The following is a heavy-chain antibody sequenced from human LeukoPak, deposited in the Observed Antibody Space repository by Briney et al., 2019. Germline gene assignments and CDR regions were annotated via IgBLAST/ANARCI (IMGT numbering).Heavy chain of an antibody. CDR2: ISSNGDST. CDR1: GFTFSNYA. J-gene: IGHJ4*02. CDR3: ARDYCSGGSCPADY. Sequence: PGGSLRLSCAASGFTFSNYAMHWVRQAPGKGLEYVSAISSNGDSTYYANSVKDRFTISRDNSKNTLYLQMGSLRAEDMAVYYCARDYCSGGSCPADYWGQGTLVTVSS. D-gene: IGHD2-15*01. V-gene: IGHV3-64*01.